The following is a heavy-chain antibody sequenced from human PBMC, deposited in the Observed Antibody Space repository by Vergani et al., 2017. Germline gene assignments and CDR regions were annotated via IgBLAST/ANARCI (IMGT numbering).Heavy chain of an antibody. Sequence: QIQLLESGPGLVKPSETLSLTCSVSGYSISRGFYWAWIRQTPEKGLEWIGGMFHTGEASNSPSLQSRVAFSMDTSKNQFSLQLTSVTAADPAVYFCGVIMVRSPRPDNWFDSWGRGTLVTVSS. CDR2: MFHTGEA. J-gene: IGHJ5*01. D-gene: IGHD3-10*01. V-gene: IGHV4-38-2*02. CDR1: GYSISRGFY. CDR3: GVIMVRSPRPDNWFDS.